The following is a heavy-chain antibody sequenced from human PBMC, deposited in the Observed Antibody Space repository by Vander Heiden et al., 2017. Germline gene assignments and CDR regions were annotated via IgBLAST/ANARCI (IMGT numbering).Heavy chain of an antibody. V-gene: IGHV3-7*01. J-gene: IGHJ4*02. Sequence: EMQLVESGGGLVQPGGSLRLSCAASGFTFNNFWMSWVRQAPGKGLEWVANIKGDGSDKYYVDSVEGRFTISRDNAKNSVYLQMNSLRAEDTAVYYCTRAHPVFWGQGALVTVSS. D-gene: IGHD3-16*01. CDR3: TRAHPVF. CDR1: GFTFNNFW. CDR2: IKGDGSDK.